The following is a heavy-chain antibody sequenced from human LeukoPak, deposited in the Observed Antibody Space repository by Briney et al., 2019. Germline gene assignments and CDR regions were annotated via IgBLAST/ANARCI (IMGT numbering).Heavy chain of an antibody. CDR3: ARQQRGAFDY. Sequence: SQTLSVTCAISGDSVSSNTPAWNWIRQSPSRGLVWLGRTYYRSKWYNDYAVSVRSRITINPDTAKNQFSLQLNSVTPEDTAVYYCARQQRGAFDYWGQGTLVTVSS. D-gene: IGHD6-13*01. V-gene: IGHV6-1*01. CDR1: GDSVSSNTPA. CDR2: TYYRSKWYN. J-gene: IGHJ4*02.